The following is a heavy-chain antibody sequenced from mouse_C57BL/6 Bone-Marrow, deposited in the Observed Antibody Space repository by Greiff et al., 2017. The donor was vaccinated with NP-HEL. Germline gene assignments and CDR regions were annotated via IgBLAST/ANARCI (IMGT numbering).Heavy chain of an antibody. J-gene: IGHJ2*01. Sequence: EVKLVESGGGLVQPGGSLSLSCAASGFTFTDYYMSWVRQPPGKALEWLGFIRNKANGYTTEYSASVKGRFTISRDNSQSILYLQMNALRAEDSATYYCARDMAGLRGGYYFDYWGQGTTLTVSS. CDR1: GFTFTDYY. D-gene: IGHD1-1*01. V-gene: IGHV7-3*01. CDR3: ARDMAGLRGGYYFDY. CDR2: IRNKANGYTT.